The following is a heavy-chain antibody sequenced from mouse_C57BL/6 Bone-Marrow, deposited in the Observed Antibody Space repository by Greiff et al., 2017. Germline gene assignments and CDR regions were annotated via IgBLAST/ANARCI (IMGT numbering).Heavy chain of an antibody. CDR3: ARPITAEDWFAY. D-gene: IGHD1-1*01. CDR1: GYTFTSYC. V-gene: IGHV1-69*01. CDR2: IDPSDSYT. J-gene: IGHJ3*01. Sequence: QVQLQQPGAELVMPGASVKLSCKASGYTFTSYCMHWVKQRPGQGLEWIGEIDPSDSYTNYNQKFKGKSTLTVDKSSSTAYVQLSSLTSEDSAVYDCARPITAEDWFAYWGQGTLVTVSA.